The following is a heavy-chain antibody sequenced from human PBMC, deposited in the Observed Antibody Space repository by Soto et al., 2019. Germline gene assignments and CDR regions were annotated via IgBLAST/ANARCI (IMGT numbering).Heavy chain of an antibody. Sequence: ASVKVSCKASGYTFTSYGINWVRQAPGRGLEWMGWINPGNGNTKYSQQFQGRVIIDRDTSASTAYMELSRLRPEDTAVFYCANGGYIDSSNYLAYWGLGSLVTVSS. V-gene: IGHV1-3*01. D-gene: IGHD3-22*01. CDR3: ANGGYIDSSNYLAY. CDR1: GYTFTSYG. CDR2: INPGNGNT. J-gene: IGHJ4*02.